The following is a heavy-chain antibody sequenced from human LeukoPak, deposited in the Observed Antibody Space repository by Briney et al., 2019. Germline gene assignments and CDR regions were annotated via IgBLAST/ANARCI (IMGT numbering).Heavy chain of an antibody. CDR2: INHSGST. V-gene: IGHV4-34*01. Sequence: SETLSLTCAVYGGSFSGYYWSWIRQPPGKGLEWIGEINHSGSTNYNPSLKSRVTISVDTSKNQFSLKLSSVTAADMAVYYCARGLSYWGQGTLVTVSS. CDR3: ARGLSY. J-gene: IGHJ4*02. CDR1: GGSFSGYY.